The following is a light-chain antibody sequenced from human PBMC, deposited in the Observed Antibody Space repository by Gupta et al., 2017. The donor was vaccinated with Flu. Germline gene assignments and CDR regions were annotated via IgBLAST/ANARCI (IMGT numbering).Light chain of an antibody. CDR1: QSGSSDY. CDR2: GAS. J-gene: IGKJ4*01. V-gene: IGKV3-20*01. Sequence: EIVLTQSPGTLSLSPGERVTLSCRASQSGSSDYLAWYQQKPGQAPRLLIYGASNRATGIPDRFSGSGSGTDFTLTISSLEPEDSAVYYCQKYGSPITFGGGTKVEIE. CDR3: QKYGSPIT.